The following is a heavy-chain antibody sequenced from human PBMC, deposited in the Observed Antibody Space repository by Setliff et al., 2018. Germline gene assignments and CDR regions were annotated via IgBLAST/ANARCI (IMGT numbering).Heavy chain of an antibody. J-gene: IGHJ6*04. CDR1: GGSISSGSYY. Sequence: TSETLSLTCSVSGGSISSGSYYWTWIRQPAGKGLEWIGHIYTSGTTKYNPSLKSRVTISVDASKNQFFLKLTSVTAADTAVYYCARSNMGNYYDSGRYYYSSFLFFWAKGPTVTVPQ. D-gene: IGHD3-10*01. V-gene: IGHV4-61*09. CDR2: IYTSGTT. CDR3: ARSNMGNYYDSGRYYYSSFLFF.